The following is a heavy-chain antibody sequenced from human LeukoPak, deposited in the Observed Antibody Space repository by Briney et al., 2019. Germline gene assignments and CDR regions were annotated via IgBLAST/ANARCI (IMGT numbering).Heavy chain of an antibody. CDR1: GFTFDDYA. Sequence: GRSLRLSCAASGFTFDDYAMHWVRQAPGKGLEWVSGISWNSGSIGYADSVKGRFTISRDNAKNSLYLQMNSLRAEDTALYYCAKVTGDYYGGFDYWGQGTLVTVSS. V-gene: IGHV3-9*01. J-gene: IGHJ4*02. D-gene: IGHD4-17*01. CDR3: AKVTGDYYGGFDY. CDR2: ISWNSGSI.